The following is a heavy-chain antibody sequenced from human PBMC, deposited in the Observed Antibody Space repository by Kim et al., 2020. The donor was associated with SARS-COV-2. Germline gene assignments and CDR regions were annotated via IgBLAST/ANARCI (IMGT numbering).Heavy chain of an antibody. CDR2: IYHSGST. J-gene: IGHJ4*02. D-gene: IGHD6-19*01. V-gene: IGHV4-38-2*02. Sequence: SETLSLTCTVSGYSISSGYYWGWIRQPPGKGLEWIGSIYHSGSTYYNPSLKSRVTISVDTSKNQFSLKLSSVTAADTAVYYCARVGVFRVAVGYWGQGTLVTVSS. CDR1: GYSISSGYY. CDR3: ARVGVFRVAVGY.